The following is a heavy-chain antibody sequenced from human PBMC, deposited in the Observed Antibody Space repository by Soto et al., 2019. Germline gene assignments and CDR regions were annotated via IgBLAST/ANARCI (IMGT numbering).Heavy chain of an antibody. D-gene: IGHD3-22*01. V-gene: IGHV1-58*01. CDR2: IVVGSGNT. J-gene: IGHJ4*02. CDR1: GFTFTSSA. CDR3: AARTYYYDSSGYLFDY. Sequence: SVKVSCKASGFTFTSSAVQWVRQARGQRLEWIGWIVVGSGNTNYAQKFQERVTITRDMSTSTAYMELSSLRSGDTAVYYCAARTYYYDSSGYLFDYWGQGTLVTVSS.